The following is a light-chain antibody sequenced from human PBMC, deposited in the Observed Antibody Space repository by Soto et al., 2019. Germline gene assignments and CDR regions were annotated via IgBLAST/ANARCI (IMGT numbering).Light chain of an antibody. CDR2: DAT. CDR1: TGVVTSGHY. V-gene: IGLV7-46*01. J-gene: IGLJ3*02. Sequence: QAVVTQEPSLTVSTGGTVTLTCGSSTGVVTSGHYPYWFQQKPGQAPRTLIYDATNKHSWTPGRFSGSLLGGKAALTLSGAQPEDEADYYCLLYHSGPGVFGGGTKVTVL. CDR3: LLYHSGPGV.